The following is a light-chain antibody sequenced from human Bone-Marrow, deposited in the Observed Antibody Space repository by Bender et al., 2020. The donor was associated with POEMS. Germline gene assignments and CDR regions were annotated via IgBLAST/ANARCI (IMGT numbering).Light chain of an antibody. CDR2: DVT. CDR1: SSDVGGYNY. J-gene: IGLJ3*02. V-gene: IGLV2-14*03. Sequence: QSALTQPASVSGSPGQSITISCTGTSSDVGGYNYVSWYQQHPGKVPKLMIYDVTNRPSGISNRFSGSKSGNTASLAITGLQAEDEGDYYCQSYDNSLGGWVFGGGTKLTVL. CDR3: QSYDNSLGGWV.